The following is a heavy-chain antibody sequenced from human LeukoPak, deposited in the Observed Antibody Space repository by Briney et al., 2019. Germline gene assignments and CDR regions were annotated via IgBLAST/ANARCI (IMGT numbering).Heavy chain of an antibody. CDR2: INHSGST. J-gene: IGHJ5*02. D-gene: IGHD6-13*01. CDR1: GGSFSGYY. V-gene: IGHV4-34*01. CDR3: AKEANIAAAIVWFDP. Sequence: SETLSLTCGVYGGSFSGYYWNWIRQPPGKGLEWIGEINHSGSTNYNPSLKSRVTISVDTSKSQFSLKLSSVTAADTAVYYCAKEANIAAAIVWFDPWGQGTLVTVSS.